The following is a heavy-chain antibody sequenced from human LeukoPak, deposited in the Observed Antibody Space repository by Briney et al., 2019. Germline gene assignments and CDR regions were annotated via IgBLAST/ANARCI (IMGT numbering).Heavy chain of an antibody. CDR2: INQDGSEK. CDR3: AISQIPRTYQQPLPY. CDR1: GFTFSSYC. J-gene: IGHJ4*02. V-gene: IGHV3-7*01. D-gene: IGHD2-2*01. Sequence: GGSLRLSCAASGFTFSSYCMSWVRQAPGKGLQWVANINQDGSEKYYVDSVKGRFTISRHNAKSSLYLQMNSLRAEDTAVYYCAISQIPRTYQQPLPYWGQGTLVTVSS.